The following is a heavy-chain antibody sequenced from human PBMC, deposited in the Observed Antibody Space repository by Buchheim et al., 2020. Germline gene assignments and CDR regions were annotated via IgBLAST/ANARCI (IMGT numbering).Heavy chain of an antibody. CDR3: AKDPGFIAARPHSGMDV. Sequence: QVQLVESGGGVVQPGRSLRLSCAASGFTFSSYGMHWVRQAPGKGLEWVAVISYDGSNKYYADSVKGRFTISRDNSKNTLYLQMNSLRAEDTAVYYCAKDPGFIAARPHSGMDVWGQGTT. CDR2: ISYDGSNK. V-gene: IGHV3-30*18. D-gene: IGHD6-6*01. CDR1: GFTFSSYG. J-gene: IGHJ6*02.